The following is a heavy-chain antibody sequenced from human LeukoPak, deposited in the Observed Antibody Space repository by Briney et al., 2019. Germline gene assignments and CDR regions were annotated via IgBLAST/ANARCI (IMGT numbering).Heavy chain of an antibody. CDR3: ANRSITIFGEDFDP. CDR2: IYYSGST. Sequence: SETLSLTCTVSGGSISSSSYYWGWIRQPPGKGLEWIGSIYYSGSTSYNPSLKSRVTISVDTSKNQFSLKLSSVTAADTAVYYCANRSITIFGEDFDPWGQGTLVTVSS. CDR1: GGSISSSSYY. V-gene: IGHV4-39*01. J-gene: IGHJ5*02. D-gene: IGHD3-3*01.